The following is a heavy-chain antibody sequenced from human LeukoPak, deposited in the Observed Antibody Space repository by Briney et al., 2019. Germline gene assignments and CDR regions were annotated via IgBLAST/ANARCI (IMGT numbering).Heavy chain of an antibody. CDR1: GFTFSSYS. J-gene: IGHJ6*02. D-gene: IGHD2-2*01. CDR2: ISGSSKII. V-gene: IGHV3-48*02. Sequence: GGSLRLSCAASGFTFSSYSMNWVRQASGKGLEWISYISGSSKIIHWAESLKGRFTISRDNAKNSLYLQMNSLRDEDTAVYYCARDYSSSGTFFGYYYGMDVWGQGTTVTVSS. CDR3: ARDYSSSGTFFGYYYGMDV.